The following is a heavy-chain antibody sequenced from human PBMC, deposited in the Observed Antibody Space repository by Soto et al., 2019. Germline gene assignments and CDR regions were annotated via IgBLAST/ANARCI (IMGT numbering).Heavy chain of an antibody. D-gene: IGHD5-18*01. CDR3: ARTEWIQLWFDY. CDR1: GASISSGGYY. CDR2: IYYSGIS. J-gene: IGHJ4*02. V-gene: IGHV4-31*03. Sequence: QVQLLESGPGLVKPSQTLSLICNVSGASISSGGYYWSWIRQRPGGGLEWLGFIYYSGISHYNPSLKSRATISVDTSKNQFSLKLISVTAADTAVYYCARTEWIQLWFDYWGQGALLTVS.